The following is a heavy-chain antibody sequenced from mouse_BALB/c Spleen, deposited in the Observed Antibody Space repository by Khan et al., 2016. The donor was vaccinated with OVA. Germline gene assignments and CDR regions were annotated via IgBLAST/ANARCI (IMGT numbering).Heavy chain of an antibody. Sequence: QVQLQQSGAELAKPGASVKMSCKASGYTFTTYWMHWVKQRPGQGLEWIGYINPTSGYIDYNQKFKDKATLTADKSSSTAYMQLSSLTSDDSAVYYCARDRIDYWGQGTTLTVSS. V-gene: IGHV1-7*01. CDR2: INPTSGYI. J-gene: IGHJ2*01. CDR3: ARDRIDY. CDR1: GYTFTTYW.